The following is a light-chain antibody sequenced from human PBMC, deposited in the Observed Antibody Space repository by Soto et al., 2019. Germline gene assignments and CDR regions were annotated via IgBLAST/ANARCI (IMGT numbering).Light chain of an antibody. CDR3: QSYDSSNPVV. V-gene: IGLV6-57*04. Sequence: NFMLTQPHSVSESPGKTVTISCTRSSGSIASNYVQWYQQRPGSAPTTLIYEDDRRPSGVPDRISGSIDRSSNSASLTISGLKTEDEADYYCQSYDSSNPVVFGGGTKLTVL. J-gene: IGLJ2*01. CDR1: SGSIASNY. CDR2: EDD.